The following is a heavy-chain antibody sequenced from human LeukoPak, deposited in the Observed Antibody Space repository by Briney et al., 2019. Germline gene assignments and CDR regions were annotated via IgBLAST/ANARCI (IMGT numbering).Heavy chain of an antibody. D-gene: IGHD3-10*01. Sequence: SETLSLTCTVSGVSIRSYYWSWIRQPPGKGLEWIGYSYYSGSANYNPSLKGRVTISVDTSKNQFSLKLTSVTAADTAVYYCASTYYYASGTYHRPFDYWGQGTLVTVSS. CDR1: GVSIRSYY. J-gene: IGHJ4*02. CDR2: SYYSGSA. V-gene: IGHV4-59*08. CDR3: ASTYYYASGTYHRPFDY.